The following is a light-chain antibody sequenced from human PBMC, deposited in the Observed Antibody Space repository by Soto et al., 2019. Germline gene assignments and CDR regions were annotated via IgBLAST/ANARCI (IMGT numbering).Light chain of an antibody. V-gene: IGKV3-20*01. CDR2: DAS. CDR3: QQYGSPPRT. CDR1: QTVSSNS. J-gene: IGKJ1*01. Sequence: EIVLTETPGTLSLSPGERATLSCRASQTVSSNSLAWYLQKPGQAPRLLIYDASRRATGIPDRFSGSGSGTDFTLTISSLEPEDFAVYYCQQYGSPPRTFGQGTRWISN.